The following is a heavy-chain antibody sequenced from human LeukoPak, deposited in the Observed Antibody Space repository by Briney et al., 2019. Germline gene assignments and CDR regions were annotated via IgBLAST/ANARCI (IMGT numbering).Heavy chain of an antibody. J-gene: IGHJ5*02. Sequence: SETLSLTCTVSGGSISSYYWSWIRQPAGKGLEWIGRIYTSGSTNYNPSLKSRVTMSVDTSKNQFSLKLSSVTAADTAVCYCARDLPFYAYYYDSSGGNWFDPWGQGTLVTVSS. CDR3: ARDLPFYAYYYDSSGGNWFDP. CDR2: IYTSGST. V-gene: IGHV4-4*07. CDR1: GGSISSYY. D-gene: IGHD3-22*01.